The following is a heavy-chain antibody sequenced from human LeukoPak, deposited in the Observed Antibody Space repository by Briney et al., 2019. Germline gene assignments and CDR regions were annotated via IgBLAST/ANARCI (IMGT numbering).Heavy chain of an antibody. J-gene: IGHJ4*02. CDR3: ARAEYYDYIWGSYRSVDY. V-gene: IGHV4-34*01. CDR1: GGPFSGYY. D-gene: IGHD3-16*02. CDR2: INHSEST. Sequence: SETLSLTCAVYGGPFSGYYWSWIRQPPGKGLEWIGEINHSESTNYNSSLKSRVTISVDTSKNQFSLKLSSVTAADTAVYYCARAEYYDYIWGSYRSVDYWGQGTLVTVSS.